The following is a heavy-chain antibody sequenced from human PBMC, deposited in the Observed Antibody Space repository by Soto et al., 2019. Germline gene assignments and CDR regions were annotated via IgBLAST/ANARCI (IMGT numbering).Heavy chain of an antibody. CDR3: AGSRIMAELNDYGGNYHGFDI. CDR1: GGTVSSHA. V-gene: IGHV1-69*01. Sequence: QVQLVQSGPEVRKSGSSVRVSCKATGGTVSSHAVSWVRLAPGQGLEWIGGIIPMFGTPTYAQKFQGGVTISADESTRAAFLVRSCLRSDGTAVYCCAGSRIMAELNDYGGNYHGFDIWGRATMVTVSS. D-gene: IGHD3-16*01. CDR2: IIPMFGTP. J-gene: IGHJ3*02.